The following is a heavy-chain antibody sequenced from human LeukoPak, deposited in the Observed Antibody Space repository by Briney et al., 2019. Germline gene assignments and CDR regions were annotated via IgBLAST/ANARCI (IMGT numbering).Heavy chain of an antibody. V-gene: IGHV5-51*01. J-gene: IGHJ5*02. CDR2: IYPGDSDN. CDR3: ARQSYDILTGYYFWFDP. CDR1: GYSFTSYW. Sequence: GESLTISCKGSGYSFTSYWIGWVRQMPGKGLEWMGIIYPGDSDNRYSPSFQGQVTISADKSISTAYLQWSSLKASDTAMYYCARQSYDILTGYYFWFDPWGQGTLVTVSS. D-gene: IGHD3-9*01.